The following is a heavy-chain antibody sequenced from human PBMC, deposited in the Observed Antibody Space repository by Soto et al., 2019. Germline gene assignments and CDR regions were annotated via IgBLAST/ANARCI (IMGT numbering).Heavy chain of an antibody. D-gene: IGHD7-27*01. V-gene: IGHV4-30-4*08. CDR2: IYYSGST. CDR1: GGSISSGGYY. CDR3: TRGPSGDKVDY. Sequence: SETLSLTCTVSGGSISSGGYYWSWIRQHPGKGLEWIGYIYYSGSTYYNPSLKSRVTISVDTSKNQFSLKLSSVTAADTAVYYCTRGPSGDKVDYWSPGTLVTVSS. J-gene: IGHJ4*02.